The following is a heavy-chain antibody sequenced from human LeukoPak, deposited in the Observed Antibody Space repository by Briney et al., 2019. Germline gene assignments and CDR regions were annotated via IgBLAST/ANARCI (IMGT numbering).Heavy chain of an antibody. CDR1: GFTFSSYG. CDR2: ISGSGAGA. Sequence: PGGSLRLSCAASGFTFSSYGMSWVRQAPGKGLEWVSAISGSGAGAYYADSVKGRFTISRANSKNTLYLQMNSLRVEDTALYYCAKDIADILTGYPLGYMDVWGKGTTVTISS. D-gene: IGHD3-9*01. CDR3: AKDIADILTGYPLGYMDV. V-gene: IGHV3-23*01. J-gene: IGHJ6*03.